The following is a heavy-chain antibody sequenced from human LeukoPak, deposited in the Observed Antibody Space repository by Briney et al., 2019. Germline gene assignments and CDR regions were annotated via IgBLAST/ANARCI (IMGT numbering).Heavy chain of an antibody. J-gene: IGHJ6*03. CDR1: GFAFSGFG. Sequence: PGDSLRLSCAASGFAFSGFGMSWVRQAPGKGLEWVATISHDNIDTHYIDSVKGRFRISRDNNEGTLDLQMNSLRGEDTAVYYCAKDWSYQGNYYYMDVWGKGTTVTISS. CDR3: AKDWSYQGNYYYMDV. V-gene: IGHV3-23*01. D-gene: IGHD1-26*01. CDR2: ISHDNIDT.